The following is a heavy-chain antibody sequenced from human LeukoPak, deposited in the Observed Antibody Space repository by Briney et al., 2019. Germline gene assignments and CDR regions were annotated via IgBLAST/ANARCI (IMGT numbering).Heavy chain of an antibody. V-gene: IGHV3-23*01. Sequence: GGSLRLSCAASGFTFSSYAMSWVRQAPGKGLEWVSAISGSGGSTYYADSVKGRFTISRDNSKNSLYLQMNSLRAEDTAVYYCARGELGRDYYYGMDVWGQGTTVTVSS. CDR3: ARGELGRDYYYGMDV. CDR1: GFTFSSYA. J-gene: IGHJ6*02. CDR2: ISGSGGST. D-gene: IGHD1-26*01.